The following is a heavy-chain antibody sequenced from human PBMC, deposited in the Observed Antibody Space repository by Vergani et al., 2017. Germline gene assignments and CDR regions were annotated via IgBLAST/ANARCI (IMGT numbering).Heavy chain of an antibody. CDR3: AKANPRNSGYDYLYYYHAMDV. CDR2: ISGSVGST. V-gene: IGHV3-23*01. CDR1: GFTFNHYA. D-gene: IGHD5-12*01. Sequence: EVQLLESGGDLVQPGGSLRLSCAASGFTFNHYALNWVRQAPGTGLEWVSGISGSVGSTYYAGSVKGRFTISRDSSKNTLYLQMNSLSAGDTAVYYCAKANPRNSGYDYLYYYHAMDVWGQGTTVTVSS. J-gene: IGHJ6*02.